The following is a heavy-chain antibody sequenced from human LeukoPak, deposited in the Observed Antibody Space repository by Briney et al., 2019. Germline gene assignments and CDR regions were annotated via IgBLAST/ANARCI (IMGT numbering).Heavy chain of an antibody. V-gene: IGHV3-7*01. Sequence: GGSLRLSCAASGFTFSSYWMIWVRQAPGKVLEWVANIKADGSEKNYVDSVKGRFAISRDNAKNSLYLQMNSLRAEDTAVYYCARRRDIVVVPAAYNWFDPWGQGTLVTVSS. CDR3: ARRRDIVVVPAAYNWFDP. D-gene: IGHD2-2*01. J-gene: IGHJ5*02. CDR1: GFTFSSYW. CDR2: IKADGSEK.